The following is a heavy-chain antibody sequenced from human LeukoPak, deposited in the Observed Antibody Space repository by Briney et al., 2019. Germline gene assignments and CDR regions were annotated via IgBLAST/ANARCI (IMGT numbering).Heavy chain of an antibody. Sequence: PGGSLRLSCAASGFTFSSYWMSWVRQAPGKGLEWVANIKQDGSEKYYVDSVKGRFTISRDNAKNSLYLQMNSLRAEDTAVYYCARYTAMVNPLYYFDYWGQGTLVTVSS. D-gene: IGHD5-18*01. CDR1: GFTFSSYW. CDR3: ARYTAMVNPLYYFDY. CDR2: IKQDGSEK. J-gene: IGHJ4*02. V-gene: IGHV3-7*01.